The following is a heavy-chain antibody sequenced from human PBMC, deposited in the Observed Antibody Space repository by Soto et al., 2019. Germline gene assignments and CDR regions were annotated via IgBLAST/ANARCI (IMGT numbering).Heavy chain of an antibody. V-gene: IGHV1-69*01. CDR2: IIPIFGTA. Sequence: QVQLVQSGAEVKKPGSSVKVSCKASGGTFSSYAISWVRQAPGQGLEWMGGIIPIFGTANYAQKFQGRVTITADESTSTAYMEVSSLRSEDTAVYYCARKYCSGGSCYYDYWGQGTLVTVSS. CDR3: ARKYCSGGSCYYDY. J-gene: IGHJ4*02. D-gene: IGHD2-15*01. CDR1: GGTFSSYA.